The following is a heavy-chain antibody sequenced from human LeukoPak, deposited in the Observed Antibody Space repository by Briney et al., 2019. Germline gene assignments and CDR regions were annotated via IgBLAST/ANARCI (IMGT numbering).Heavy chain of an antibody. Sequence: GGSLRLSCAASGFTFNSYIMNWVRQVPGKGLEWVSSISRTGTYTFLAGSVKDRFTISRDNGRNSLYLQMSSLRPEDTAIYYCARDPLGNCTSTSCPRGPFDPWGQGTLVIVSS. V-gene: IGHV3-21*01. D-gene: IGHD2-2*01. CDR1: GFTFNSYI. CDR3: ARDPLGNCTSTSCPRGPFDP. CDR2: ISRTGTYT. J-gene: IGHJ5*02.